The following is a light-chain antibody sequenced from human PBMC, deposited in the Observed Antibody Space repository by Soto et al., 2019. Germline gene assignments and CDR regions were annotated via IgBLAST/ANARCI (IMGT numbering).Light chain of an antibody. Sequence: DIQMTQSPSSLSVSVGDRVTITCRASQSIGGFLNWYQQKLGKAPKLLIYAASSLQSGVPSRFRGSGSGTDFTLTISSLQPEDCATYYCQQSYSTPLTFGGGTKVEI. CDR3: QQSYSTPLT. CDR1: QSIGGF. J-gene: IGKJ4*01. V-gene: IGKV1-39*01. CDR2: AAS.